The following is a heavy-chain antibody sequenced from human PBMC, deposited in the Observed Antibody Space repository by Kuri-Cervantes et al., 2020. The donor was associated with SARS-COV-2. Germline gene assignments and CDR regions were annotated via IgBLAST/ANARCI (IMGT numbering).Heavy chain of an antibody. D-gene: IGHD6-19*01. V-gene: IGHV4-59*08. J-gene: IGHJ4*02. CDR2: IYYSGST. Sequence: ESLKISCTVSGGSISSYYWSWIRQPPGKGLEWIGSIYYSGSTYYNPSLKSRVTISVDTSKNQFSLKLSSVTAADTAVYYCARHGGIAVAGTFDYWGQGTLVTVSS. CDR3: ARHGGIAVAGTFDY. CDR1: GGSISSYY.